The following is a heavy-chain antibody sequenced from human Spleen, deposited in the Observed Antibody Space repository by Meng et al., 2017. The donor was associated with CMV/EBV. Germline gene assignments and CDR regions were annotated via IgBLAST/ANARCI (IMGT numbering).Heavy chain of an antibody. V-gene: IGHV3-7*01. D-gene: IGHD3-16*01. CDR2: IKQHGNKK. CDR3: AKDYTPGYDCFDP. Sequence: GGFLRLSCAASGFTFSNYWMTWVRQGPGKGLEWVANIKQHGNKKYSVDSVRGRFTISRDNAKNSLYLQMNSLRAEDTAVYYCAKDYTPGYDCFDPWGQGTLVTVSS. J-gene: IGHJ5*02. CDR1: GFTFSNYW.